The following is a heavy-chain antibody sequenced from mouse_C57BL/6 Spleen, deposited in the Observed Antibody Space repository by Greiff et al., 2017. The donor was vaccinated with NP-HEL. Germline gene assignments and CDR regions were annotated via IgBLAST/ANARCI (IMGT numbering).Heavy chain of an antibody. CDR2: ISNGGGST. Sequence: DVQLVESGGGLVQPGGSLKLSCAASGFTFSDYYMYWVRQTPEKRLEGVAYISNGGGSTYYPDTVKGRFTISRDNAKNTLYLQMSRLKSEDTAMYYCARHYYCSPNAMDYWGQGASVTVSS. CDR3: ARHYYCSPNAMDY. J-gene: IGHJ4*01. CDR1: GFTFSDYY. V-gene: IGHV5-12*01. D-gene: IGHD1-1*01.